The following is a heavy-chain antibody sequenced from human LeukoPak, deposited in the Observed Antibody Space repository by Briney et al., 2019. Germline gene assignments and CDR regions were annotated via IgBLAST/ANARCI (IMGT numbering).Heavy chain of an antibody. CDR2: IYYSGST. CDR3: ARDPRFRYDSRIADGFDI. CDR1: GGSISSYY. J-gene: IGHJ3*02. V-gene: IGHV4-39*07. D-gene: IGHD3-22*01. Sequence: PSETLSLTCTVSGGSISSYYWGWIRQPPGKGLEWIGSIYYSGSTYYNPSLKSRVTISVDTSKNQFSLKLSSVTAADTAVYYCARDPRFRYDSRIADGFDIWGQGTVVTVSS.